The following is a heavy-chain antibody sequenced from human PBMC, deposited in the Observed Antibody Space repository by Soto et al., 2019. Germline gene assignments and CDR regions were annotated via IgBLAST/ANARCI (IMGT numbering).Heavy chain of an antibody. CDR1: GFTFSSYE. J-gene: IGHJ3*01. CDR2: ISSSGSTI. D-gene: IGHD4-17*01. Sequence: EVQLVESGGGLVQPGGSLRLSCAASGFTFSSYEMNWVRQAPGKGLEWVSYISSSGSTIYYADSVKGRFTISRDNAKNSLYLQMNSLRAEDTAVYYCAVWATVITRWCQGTMVTVSS. V-gene: IGHV3-48*03. CDR3: AVWATVITR.